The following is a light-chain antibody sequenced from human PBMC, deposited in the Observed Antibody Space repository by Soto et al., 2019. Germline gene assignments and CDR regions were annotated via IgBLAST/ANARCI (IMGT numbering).Light chain of an antibody. Sequence: EIVLTQSPGTLSLSPGERATLSCRASQSVDSSYLAWYQQKPGLAPRLLIYGASSRATGIPDGFSGSGSGTDFTLTISRLEPEDFAVYYCQQYGSSPWTFGQGTKVEIK. CDR3: QQYGSSPWT. CDR1: QSVDSSY. J-gene: IGKJ1*01. CDR2: GAS. V-gene: IGKV3-20*01.